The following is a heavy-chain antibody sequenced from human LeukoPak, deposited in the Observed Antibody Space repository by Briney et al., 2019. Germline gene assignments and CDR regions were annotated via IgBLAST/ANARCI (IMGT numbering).Heavy chain of an antibody. J-gene: IGHJ5*02. CDR3: ARDREYSYGYGFDP. Sequence: ASVKVSCKASGYTFTGYHMHWVRQAPGQGLEWIGWINPNSGGTNYAQKFQGRVTMTRDTSISTAYMELSRLRSDDTAVYYCARDREYSYGYGFDPWGQGTLVTVSS. CDR1: GYTFTGYH. V-gene: IGHV1-2*02. D-gene: IGHD5-18*01. CDR2: INPNSGGT.